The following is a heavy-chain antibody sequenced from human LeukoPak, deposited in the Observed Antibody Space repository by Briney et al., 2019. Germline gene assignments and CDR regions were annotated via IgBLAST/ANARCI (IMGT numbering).Heavy chain of an antibody. CDR3: ARDKEGYSYGYSGLAY. CDR2: IAYDGSNK. J-gene: IGHJ4*02. V-gene: IGHV3-30*04. D-gene: IGHD5-18*01. CDR1: GFTFSTYA. Sequence: GGSLRLSCAASGFTFSTYAMHWVRQAPAKGLEWVAVIAYDGSNKYYADSVKGRFTISRDNSKNTLYLQMNSLRAEDTAVYYCARDKEGYSYGYSGLAYWGQGTLVTLSS.